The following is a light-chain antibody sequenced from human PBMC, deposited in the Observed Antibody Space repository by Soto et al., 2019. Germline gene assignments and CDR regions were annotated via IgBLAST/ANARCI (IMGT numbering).Light chain of an antibody. Sequence: EILLTQSPGTLALSPGERATLSCVASQSVSGYYLAWYQQKPGQAPRLLIYGASSRATGIPDRFSGSGSGTDFTLTIRSLQPEDFATYYCQQSHSIPLTFGQGTNV. CDR1: QSVSGYY. CDR2: GAS. V-gene: IGKV3-20*01. CDR3: QQSHSIPLT. J-gene: IGKJ1*01.